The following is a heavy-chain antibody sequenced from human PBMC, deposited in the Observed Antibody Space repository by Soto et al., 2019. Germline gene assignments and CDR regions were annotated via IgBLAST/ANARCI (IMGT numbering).Heavy chain of an antibody. D-gene: IGHD1-1*01. CDR3: AKDLEGGSYFDY. CDR1: GFTFSSYG. J-gene: IGHJ4*02. Sequence: PGGSLRLSCAASGFTFSSYGMHWVRQAPGKGLEWVAVISYDGSNKYYADSVKGRFTISRDNSKNTLYLQMNSLRAEDTAVYYRAKDLEGGSYFDYWGQGTLVTVSS. CDR2: ISYDGSNK. V-gene: IGHV3-30*18.